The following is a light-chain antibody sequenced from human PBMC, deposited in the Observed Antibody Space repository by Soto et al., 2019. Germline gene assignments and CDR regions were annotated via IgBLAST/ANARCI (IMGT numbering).Light chain of an antibody. Sequence: EIVLTQSPATLSLSPGEGATLSCRASQSVSTYLAWYQQTPGQAPRLLIYDASNSATGIPARFSGSVSGTEFTIHISSLEPEDLAVSDGQQRSNWPSYTFGQGTKLEI. CDR1: QSVSTY. CDR2: DAS. V-gene: IGKV3-11*01. CDR3: QQRSNWPSYT. J-gene: IGKJ2*01.